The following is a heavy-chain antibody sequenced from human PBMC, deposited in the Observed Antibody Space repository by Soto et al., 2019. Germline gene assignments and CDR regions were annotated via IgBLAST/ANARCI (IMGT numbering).Heavy chain of an antibody. CDR3: ARIYCSGGSCYSYFQH. CDR1: GYTFTSFG. CDR2: ISAYNGNT. V-gene: IGHV1-18*01. D-gene: IGHD2-15*01. Sequence: ASANVPCTASGYTFTSFGLSWVRHAPGQGLEWMVWISAYNGNTNYAQKLQGRVTMTTATSTSTAYMELRSLRSDDTVVYYCARIYCSGGSCYSYFQHWGQGTLVTVSS. J-gene: IGHJ1*01.